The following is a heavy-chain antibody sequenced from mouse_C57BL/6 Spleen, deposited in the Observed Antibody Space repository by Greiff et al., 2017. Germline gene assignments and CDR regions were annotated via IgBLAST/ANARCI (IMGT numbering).Heavy chain of an antibody. Sequence: VQLQESGPELVKPGASVKISCKASGYAFSSSWMNWVKQRPGKGLEWIGRIYPGDGDTNYNGKFKGKATLTADKSSSTAYMQLSSLTSEDSAVYFCARKGDYDFGAMDYWGQGTSVTVSS. D-gene: IGHD2-4*01. J-gene: IGHJ4*01. CDR1: GYAFSSSW. CDR3: ARKGDYDFGAMDY. CDR2: IYPGDGDT. V-gene: IGHV1-82*01.